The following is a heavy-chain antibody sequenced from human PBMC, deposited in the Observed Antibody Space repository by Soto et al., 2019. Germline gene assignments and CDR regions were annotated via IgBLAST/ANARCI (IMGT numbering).Heavy chain of an antibody. Sequence: GGSLRLSCAASGFTFSSYAMSWVRQAPGKGLEWVSAISGSGGSTYYADSVKGRFTISRDNSKNTLYLQMNSLRAEDTAVYYCANLFFRYRNYHAYYYSYGMDVGGQGTTVTVSS. CDR2: ISGSGGST. D-gene: IGHD4-4*01. CDR1: GFTFSSYA. J-gene: IGHJ6*02. V-gene: IGHV3-23*01. CDR3: ANLFFRYRNYHAYYYSYGMDV.